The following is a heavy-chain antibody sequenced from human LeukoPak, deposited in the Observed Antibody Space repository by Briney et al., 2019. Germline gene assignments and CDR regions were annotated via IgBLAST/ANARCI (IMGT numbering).Heavy chain of an antibody. CDR3: ARHDYVSGWFDP. J-gene: IGHJ5*02. D-gene: IGHD3-10*01. CDR1: GGSISRYY. V-gene: IGHV4-59*08. CDR2: MYYSGST. Sequence: SETLSLTCTVSGGSISRYYWSWIRQPPGKGLEWIGNMYYSGSTNYNPSLKSRFTMSVDTSKNQFSLKLTSVTAADTAVYYCARHDYVSGWFDPWGQGTLVTVSS.